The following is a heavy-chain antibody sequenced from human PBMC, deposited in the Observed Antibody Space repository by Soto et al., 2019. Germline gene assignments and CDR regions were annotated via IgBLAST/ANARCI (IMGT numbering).Heavy chain of an antibody. CDR2: TYFRSKWYS. CDR1: GDSVSSNSVV. CDR3: ARGRADFSKDSRFDP. J-gene: IGHJ5*02. V-gene: IGHV6-1*01. Sequence: QTLSLTCDISGDSVSSNSVVWNWIRQSPSRGFEWLGRTYFRSKWYSDYAVSVRSRIAIKADTSKNQVSLQLNSVTPEDTAVYYCARGRADFSKDSRFDPWGQGTLVTVSS.